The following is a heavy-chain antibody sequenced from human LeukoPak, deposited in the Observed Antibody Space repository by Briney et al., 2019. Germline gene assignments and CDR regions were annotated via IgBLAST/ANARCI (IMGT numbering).Heavy chain of an antibody. CDR2: IYPGDSDT. D-gene: IGHD3-22*01. V-gene: IGHV5-51*01. CDR1: GYSFASYW. Sequence: PGESLKISCKGSGYSFASYWIGWVRQMPGEGLEWTGIIYPGDSDTRYSPSFQGQVTISVDKSISTAYLHWSSLKASDTAMYYCARQGYYYHRSGYYYFEYWGQGTLVTVSS. CDR3: ARQGYYYHRSGYYYFEY. J-gene: IGHJ4*02.